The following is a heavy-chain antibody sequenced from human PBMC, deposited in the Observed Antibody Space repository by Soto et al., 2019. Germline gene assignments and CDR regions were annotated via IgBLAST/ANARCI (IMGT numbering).Heavy chain of an antibody. CDR1: GGSISTNNW. V-gene: IGHV4-4*02. J-gene: IGHJ4*02. Sequence: QVLLQESGPGLINASGTLSLTCGVSGGSISTNNWWSWVRQTPVQGLEWIAEVYHTGSTNYNPSLKSRHAISVHKPKNRFSLWVTPVTPADSAGDYSASAKLCNTLSCPQSFDTWGQGTLVSLSS. CDR2: VYHTGST. CDR3: ASAKLCNTLSCPQSFDT. D-gene: IGHD2-15*01.